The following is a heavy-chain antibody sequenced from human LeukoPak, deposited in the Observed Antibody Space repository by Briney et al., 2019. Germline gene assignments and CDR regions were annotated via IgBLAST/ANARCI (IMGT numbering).Heavy chain of an antibody. D-gene: IGHD3-22*01. J-gene: IGHJ4*02. V-gene: IGHV3-23*01. CDR1: GFTFSSYA. CDR2: ISGSGAST. CDR3: AKEVYYYDSSGLGGAIDY. Sequence: PGGSLRLSCAASGFTFSSYAMSWVRQAPGKGLEWVSAISGSGASTYYADSVKGRFTISRDSSKNTLYLQMNSLRAEDTAVYYCAKEVYYYDSSGLGGAIDYWGQGTLVTVSS.